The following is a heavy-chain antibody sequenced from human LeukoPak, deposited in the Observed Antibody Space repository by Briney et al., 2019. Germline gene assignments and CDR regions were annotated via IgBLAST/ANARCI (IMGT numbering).Heavy chain of an antibody. J-gene: IGHJ5*02. Sequence: PSETLSLTCTVSGGSISSSSYYWGWIRQPPGKGLEWIGSMYYSGITYYNPSLKSRVTISVDTSKNQCSLKLSSVTAADTAVYYCATQRSSGWSYNWFDPWGRGTLVTVSS. CDR1: GGSISSSSYY. CDR2: MYYSGIT. V-gene: IGHV4-39*01. CDR3: ATQRSSGWSYNWFDP. D-gene: IGHD6-19*01.